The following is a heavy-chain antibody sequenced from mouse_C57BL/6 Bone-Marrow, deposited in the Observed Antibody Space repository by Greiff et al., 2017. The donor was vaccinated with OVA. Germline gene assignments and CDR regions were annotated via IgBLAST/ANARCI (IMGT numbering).Heavy chain of an antibody. J-gene: IGHJ1*03. CDR2: ISSGGDYI. CDR1: GFTFSSYA. V-gene: IGHV5-9-1*02. Sequence: EVKLVESGEGLVKPGGSLKLSCAASGFTFSSYAMSWVRQTPEKRLEWVAYISSGGDYIYYADTVKGRFTISRDNARNTLYLQMSSLKSEDTAMYYCTRRIYYYGSSYYVYWYFDVWGTGTTVTVSS. D-gene: IGHD1-1*01. CDR3: TRRIYYYGSSYYVYWYFDV.